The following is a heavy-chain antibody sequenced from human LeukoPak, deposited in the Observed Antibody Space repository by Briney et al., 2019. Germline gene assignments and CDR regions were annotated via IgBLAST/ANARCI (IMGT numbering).Heavy chain of an antibody. CDR2: ISSSGSTI. CDR1: GFTFSSYA. Sequence: GGSLRLSCAASGFTFSSYAMSWVRQAPGKGLEWVSYISSSGSTIYYADSVKGRFTISRDNAKNSLYLQMNSLRAEDTAVYYCARESRYYFDYWGQGTLVTVSS. CDR3: ARESRYYFDY. V-gene: IGHV3-48*03. J-gene: IGHJ4*02.